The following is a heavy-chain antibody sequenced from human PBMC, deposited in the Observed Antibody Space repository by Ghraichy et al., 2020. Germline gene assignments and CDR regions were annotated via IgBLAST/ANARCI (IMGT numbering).Heavy chain of an antibody. V-gene: IGHV2-5*01. CDR1: GFSLSTSGEG. Sequence: SGPTLVKPTQTLTLTCTFSGFSLSTSGEGVGWIRQPPGKALEWLTLFYWNNDKRYNPSLKSRLTITKGTSENQVVLTMTNMDPVDTATYYCVHRRPGAVADSYYFDSWGQGTLVNVSS. J-gene: IGHJ4*02. CDR3: VHRRPGAVADSYYFDS. D-gene: IGHD6-19*01. CDR2: FYWNNDK.